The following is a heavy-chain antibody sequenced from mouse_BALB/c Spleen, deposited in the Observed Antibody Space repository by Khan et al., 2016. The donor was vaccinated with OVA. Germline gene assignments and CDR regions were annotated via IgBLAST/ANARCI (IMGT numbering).Heavy chain of an antibody. CDR2: INPDNAGT. J-gene: IGHJ3*01. CDR3: AREASSCDCSFPY. D-gene: IGHD1-1*01. Sequence: VQLQQSGPELVEPGASVKMSCKTSGYTFTNYVMHWVKQKPGQGLEWIAYINPDNAGTRYNEKFKGKATLTSDISSTTAYMELSSLTSEDSSVYYCAREASSCDCSFPYGGQGTLVTVSA. CDR1: GYTFTNYV. V-gene: IGHV1S136*01.